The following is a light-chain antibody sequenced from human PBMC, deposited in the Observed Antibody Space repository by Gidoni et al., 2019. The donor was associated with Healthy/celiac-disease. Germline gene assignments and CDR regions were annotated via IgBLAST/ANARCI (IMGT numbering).Light chain of an antibody. CDR3: QQSYSTSGT. CDR1: QSISSY. Sequence: DIQMTQSPSSLSASVGDRVTITCRASQSISSYLNWYQQKPGKDTKLLIYAASSLQSGVPSRFSGSGSGTDFTLTISSLQPEDVETNYCQQSYSTSGTFGQGTKVEIK. V-gene: IGKV1-39*01. J-gene: IGKJ1*01. CDR2: AAS.